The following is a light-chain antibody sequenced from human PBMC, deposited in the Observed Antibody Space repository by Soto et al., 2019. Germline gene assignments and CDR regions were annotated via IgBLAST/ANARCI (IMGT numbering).Light chain of an antibody. Sequence: DIQMTQSPATLSASVGDRVTITCLAIQSITTWVAWYQQKPGKAPKLLIYKATNLQSGVPSRFSGRGSVTDFSLTISSLQPEDFAIYYCQQYNDYQYTVGQGTKLEIK. CDR3: QQYNDYQYT. CDR1: QSITTW. V-gene: IGKV1-5*03. CDR2: KAT. J-gene: IGKJ2*01.